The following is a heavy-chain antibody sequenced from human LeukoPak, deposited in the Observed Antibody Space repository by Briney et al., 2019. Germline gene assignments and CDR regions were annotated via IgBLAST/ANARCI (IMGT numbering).Heavy chain of an antibody. J-gene: IGHJ4*02. CDR2: INTSGIN. V-gene: IGHV4-4*07. Sequence: PSETLSLTCTVPSGSISSYFWSWIRQAAGKGLEWVGRINTSGINNYNPSLKSRVTMSVDTSKNQISLKVTSVTAADTAVYYCARDAHYYDSSDYYPPYYFDSWGQGTLVTVSS. D-gene: IGHD3-22*01. CDR1: SGSISSYF. CDR3: ARDAHYYDSSDYYPPYYFDS.